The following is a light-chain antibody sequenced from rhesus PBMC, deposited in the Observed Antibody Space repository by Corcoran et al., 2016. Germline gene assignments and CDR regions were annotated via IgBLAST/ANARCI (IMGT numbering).Light chain of an antibody. CDR2: KAS. Sequence: ESQMTQSPSSLSASVGDRVTITCRISENGNNYLTWYQQKPGKASKLLIYKASSLQSGVPSRFSGSGSGTNYTFTISSLRSEYVATYCFHSPSSPPLAFGRGAQV. CDR1: ENGNNY. V-gene: IGKV1-74*01. J-gene: IGKJ4*01. CDR3: HSPSSPPLA.